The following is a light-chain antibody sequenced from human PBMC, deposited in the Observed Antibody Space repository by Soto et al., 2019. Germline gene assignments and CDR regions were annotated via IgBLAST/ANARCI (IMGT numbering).Light chain of an antibody. CDR3: QQYDTFFPT. Sequence: DIQMTQSPSTLSASIGDRVTITCRASQSINSWLAWFQQKPGKAPKLLIYKASSLEGGVPSRFSGSGSGTEFTLTISSLQTDDFATYYCQQYDTFFPTFGQGTKVEIK. CDR2: KAS. J-gene: IGKJ1*01. V-gene: IGKV1-5*03. CDR1: QSINSW.